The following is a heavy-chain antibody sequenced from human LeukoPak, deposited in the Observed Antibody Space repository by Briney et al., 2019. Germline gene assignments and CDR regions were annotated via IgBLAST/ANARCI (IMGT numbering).Heavy chain of an antibody. CDR1: GFTFDDYA. D-gene: IGHD3-22*01. CDR3: AKDKGKYYYYDSSGYYDY. Sequence: GGSLRLSCAASGFTFDDYAMHWVRQAPGKGLEWVSGISWNSGSIGYADSVKGRFTISRDNAKNSLYLQMNRLRAEDTALYYCAKDKGKYYYYDSSGYYDYWGQGTLVTVSS. V-gene: IGHV3-9*01. J-gene: IGHJ4*02. CDR2: ISWNSGSI.